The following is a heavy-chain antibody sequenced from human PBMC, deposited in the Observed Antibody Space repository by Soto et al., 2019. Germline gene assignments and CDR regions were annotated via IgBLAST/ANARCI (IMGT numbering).Heavy chain of an antibody. D-gene: IGHD3-3*01. J-gene: IGHJ5*02. V-gene: IGHV1-69*13. CDR2: IIPIFGTA. Sequence: SVKVSCKASGGTFSSYAISWVRQAPGQGLEWMGGIIPIFGTANYAQKFQGRVTITADESTSTAYMELSSLRSEDTAVYYCARSGRFLEWHAGFDPWGQGTLVTVSS. CDR3: ARSGRFLEWHAGFDP. CDR1: GGTFSSYA.